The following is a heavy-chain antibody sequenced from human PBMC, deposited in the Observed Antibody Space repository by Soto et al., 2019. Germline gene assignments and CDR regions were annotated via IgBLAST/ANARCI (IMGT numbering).Heavy chain of an antibody. CDR2: ISGSGGST. D-gene: IGHD1-26*01. CDR3: ARRGSGSYDDY. V-gene: IGHV3-23*01. Sequence: EVQLLESGGGLVQPGGSLRLSCAASGFTFSSYAMRWVRQAPGKGLEWVSAISGSGGSTYYADSVKGRFTISRDNSKKTLCLKMNGLRAEVTAVYYCARRGSGSYDDYWGQGTLVTVSS. CDR1: GFTFSSYA. J-gene: IGHJ4*02.